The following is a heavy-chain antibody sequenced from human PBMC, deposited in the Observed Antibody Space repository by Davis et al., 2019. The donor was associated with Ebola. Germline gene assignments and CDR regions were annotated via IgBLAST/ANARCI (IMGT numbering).Heavy chain of an antibody. V-gene: IGHV3-20*04. CDR3: ARDLSTKEGY. D-gene: IGHD2-8*01. CDR1: GFTFDDYA. J-gene: IGHJ4*02. CDR2: INWNGGST. Sequence: GGSLRLSCAASGFTFDDYAMTWVRQAPGKGLEWVSGINWNGGSTGYADSVKGRFTISRDNSKNTLYLQMNSLRAEDTAVYYCARDLSTKEGYWGQGTLVTVSS.